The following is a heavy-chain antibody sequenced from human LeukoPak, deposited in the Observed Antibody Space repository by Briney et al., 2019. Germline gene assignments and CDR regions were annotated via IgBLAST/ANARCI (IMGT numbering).Heavy chain of an antibody. CDR2: ISGSGVTT. CDR3: ARGKTYYYGAGSLFDY. J-gene: IGHJ4*02. Sequence: TGGSLRLSCAASGFTFSSYAMNWVRQAPGKGLEWVASISGSGVTTYYADSVRGRFTISRDNSKNMLYLQMNSLRAEDTAVYYCARGKTYYYGAGSLFDYWGQGTLVTVSS. V-gene: IGHV3-23*01. CDR1: GFTFSSYA. D-gene: IGHD3-10*01.